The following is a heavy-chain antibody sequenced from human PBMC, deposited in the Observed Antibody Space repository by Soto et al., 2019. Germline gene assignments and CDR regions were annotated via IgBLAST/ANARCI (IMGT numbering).Heavy chain of an antibody. CDR1: GRTFSSYA. CDR3: ARGYSSTPLAY. V-gene: IGHV1-69*01. J-gene: IGHJ4*02. D-gene: IGHD6-13*01. Sequence: QVQLVQTVAEVKKPGSSVKVSCKASGRTFSSYAISWVRQAPGQGLEWMGGIIPIFGTANYAQKFQGIVTLTADESTSTAYMEPSSMRSEDTAVYYCARGYSSTPLAYWGQGALVTVSS. CDR2: IIPIFGTA.